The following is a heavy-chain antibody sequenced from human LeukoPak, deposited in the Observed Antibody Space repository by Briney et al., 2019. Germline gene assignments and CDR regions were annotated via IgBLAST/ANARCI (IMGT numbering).Heavy chain of an antibody. J-gene: IGHJ4*02. CDR1: GGSISSGGYY. CDR2: IYYSGST. D-gene: IGHD2-21*02. CDR3: ARLTYYFDY. V-gene: IGHV4-61*08. Sequence: SQTLSLTCAVSGGSISSGGYYWSWIRQPPGKGLEWTGYIYYSGSTNYNPSLKSRVTISVDTSKNQFSLKLSSVTAADTAVYYCARLTYYFDYWGQGTLVTVSS.